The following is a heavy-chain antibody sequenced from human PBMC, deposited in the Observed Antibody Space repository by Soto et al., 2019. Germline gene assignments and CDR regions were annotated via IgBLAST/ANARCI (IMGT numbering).Heavy chain of an antibody. CDR1: GFTFTRYS. Sequence: EVQLVESGGGLVKPGGSLRLSCAASGFTFTRYSMNWVRQAPGKGLEWVSSISSTTNYIYYADSMKGRFTVSRDNAKNSVYLEMNSLSAEDPAVYYCARESEDLTSNFDYWGQGTLVTVSS. CDR3: ARESEDLTSNFDY. J-gene: IGHJ4*02. V-gene: IGHV3-21*01. CDR2: ISSTTNYI.